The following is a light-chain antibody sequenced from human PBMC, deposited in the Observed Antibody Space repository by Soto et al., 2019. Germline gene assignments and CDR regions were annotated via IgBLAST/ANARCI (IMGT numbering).Light chain of an antibody. CDR2: KAS. J-gene: IGKJ1*01. CDR3: QQYNSYWT. CDR1: QSIRSW. V-gene: IGKV1-5*03. Sequence: DIQMTQSPSTLSASVGDRVTITCRASQSIRSWLAWYQQKPGKAPKLLIYKASNLDSRVPSRFNGSGSGTEFTLTISRLQPDDFATYYCQQYNSYWTFGQGTKVEIK.